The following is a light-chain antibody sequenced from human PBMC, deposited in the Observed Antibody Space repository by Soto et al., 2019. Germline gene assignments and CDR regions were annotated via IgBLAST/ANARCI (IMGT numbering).Light chain of an antibody. J-gene: IGKJ3*01. V-gene: IGKV3-20*01. CDR2: GAS. Sequence: EIVLTQSPGTLSLSPGERATLSCRASQSVSSSYLAWYQQKPGQAPRLLIYGASSRATGIPDRFSGSGSGTDFTLTTSRLEPEDFAVYYCQQYGSSPLTFGHGTKVDIK. CDR3: QQYGSSPLT. CDR1: QSVSSSY.